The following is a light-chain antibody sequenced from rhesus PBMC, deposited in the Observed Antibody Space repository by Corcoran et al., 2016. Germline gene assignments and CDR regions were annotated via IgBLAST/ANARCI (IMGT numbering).Light chain of an antibody. Sequence: DIQMTQSPSSLSASVGDKVTITCHASQGISRWLAWYKQKPGKAPQPLIDASSSLQSGVPSRFSGSGSGTDYTLTICSLQPEDFPTYYCQQYNDLPFAFGPRTKLDIK. J-gene: IGKJ3*01. CDR2: ASS. CDR3: QQYNDLPFA. CDR1: QGISRW. V-gene: IGKV1-19*01.